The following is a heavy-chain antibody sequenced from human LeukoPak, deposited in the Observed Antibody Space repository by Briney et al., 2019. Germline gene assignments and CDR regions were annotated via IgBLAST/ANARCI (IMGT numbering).Heavy chain of an antibody. D-gene: IGHD3-16*02. V-gene: IGHV3-7*01. CDR1: GFTFSSYW. Sequence: GGSLRLSCAASGFTFSSYWMSWVRQAPGKGLEGVAYIKQEGSEKYYVDSVKGRFTISRDNAKNSLYLQMKSLRAEDTAVYYCARVKVDYDYVWGSYRDSYYFDYWGQGSLVTVSS. J-gene: IGHJ4*02. CDR3: ARVKVDYDYVWGSYRDSYYFDY. CDR2: IKQEGSEK.